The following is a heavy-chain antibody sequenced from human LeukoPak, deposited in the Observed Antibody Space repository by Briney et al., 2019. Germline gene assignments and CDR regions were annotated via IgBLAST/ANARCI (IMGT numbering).Heavy chain of an antibody. CDR3: AKGNVIVAVDYI. CDR2: LSGSGTST. J-gene: IGHJ4*02. V-gene: IGHV3-23*01. Sequence: PGVSLRLSCAASGFTFSSYWMHWVRQAPGKGLEWVSGLSGSGTSTYYADSVKGRFTISRDNSKNMMYLQMNSLRAEDTAIYYCAKGNVIVAVDYIGGQGTLVTVSS. D-gene: IGHD3-22*01. CDR1: GFTFSSYW.